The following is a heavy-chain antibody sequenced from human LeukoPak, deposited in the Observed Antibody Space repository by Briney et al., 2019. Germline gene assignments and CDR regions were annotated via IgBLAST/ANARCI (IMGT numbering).Heavy chain of an antibody. CDR1: GFTFSSYW. CDR2: IKQDGSEK. J-gene: IGHJ3*02. Sequence: GGSLRLSCAASGFTFSSYWMSWVRQGPGKGLEWVANIKQDGSEKYYVDSMRGRFTISRDTAKKSLYLQMNSLRAEDTAVYYCASVSGYYDSSGYFWRGAFDIWGQGTMVTVSS. CDR3: ASVSGYYDSSGYFWRGAFDI. D-gene: IGHD3-22*01. V-gene: IGHV3-7*01.